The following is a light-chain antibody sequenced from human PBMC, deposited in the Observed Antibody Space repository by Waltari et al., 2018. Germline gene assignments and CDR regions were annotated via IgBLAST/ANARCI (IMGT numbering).Light chain of an antibody. V-gene: IGLV3-19*01. CDR1: CLRTYF. CDR3: SSRDSSGNHVL. CDR2: GKN. Sequence: SSGLTQDPAVSVALGQTVRITCQGDCLRTYFATWYQQKPGQAPLLVIYGKNNRPSGIPDRFSGSSSEATTSLTITGAQAEDEADYFCSSRDSSGNHVLFGGGTKLTVL. J-gene: IGLJ3*02.